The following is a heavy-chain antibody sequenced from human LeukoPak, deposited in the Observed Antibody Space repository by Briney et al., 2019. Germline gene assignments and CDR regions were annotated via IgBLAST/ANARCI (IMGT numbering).Heavy chain of an antibody. Sequence: GGSLRLSCVASGFTFSSYEMNWVRQAPGKGPEWVSYISSSGSTIYYADSVKGRFTISRDNAKNSLYLQMNSLRAEDTAVYYCAKSIRPIDSNSWYLHFDYWGQGTLVTGSS. CDR1: GFTFSSYE. J-gene: IGHJ4*02. CDR3: AKSIRPIDSNSWYLHFDY. D-gene: IGHD6-13*01. V-gene: IGHV3-48*03. CDR2: ISSSGSTI.